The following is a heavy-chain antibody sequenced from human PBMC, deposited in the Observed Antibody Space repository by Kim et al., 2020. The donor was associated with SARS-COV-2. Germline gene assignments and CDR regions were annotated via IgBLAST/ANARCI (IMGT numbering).Heavy chain of an antibody. CDR2: MNPNSGNT. Sequence: ASVKVSCKASGYTFTSYDINWVRQATGQGLEWMGWMNPNSGNTGYAQKFQGRVTMTRNTSISTAYMELSSLRSEDTAVYYCARGKNIAVAGTFGYWGQGTLVTVSS. V-gene: IGHV1-8*01. J-gene: IGHJ4*02. CDR3: ARGKNIAVAGTFGY. CDR1: GYTFTSYD. D-gene: IGHD6-19*01.